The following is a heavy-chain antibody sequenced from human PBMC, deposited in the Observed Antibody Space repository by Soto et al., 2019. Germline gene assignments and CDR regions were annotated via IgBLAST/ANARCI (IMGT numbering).Heavy chain of an antibody. CDR3: ARGGRSDYDILTGSPYFDY. J-gene: IGHJ4*02. CDR2: ISAYNGNT. Sequence: VKVSCKASGYTFTSYGISWVRQAPGQGLEWMGWISAYNGNTNYAQKLQGRVTMTTDTSTSTAYMELRSLRSDDTAVYYCARGGRSDYDILTGSPYFDYWGQGTLVTVSS. D-gene: IGHD3-9*01. CDR1: GYTFTSYG. V-gene: IGHV1-18*01.